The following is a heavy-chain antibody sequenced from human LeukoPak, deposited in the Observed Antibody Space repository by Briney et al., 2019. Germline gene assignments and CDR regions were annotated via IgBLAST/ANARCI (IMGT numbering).Heavy chain of an antibody. Sequence: GASVKVSCKASGYIFTDYYSHWVRQAPGQGLEWMGWINPNSGLTNYAKRFQDRVTMTADTSTDTAYMELNSMETGDTAVYYCAMGTSGWYVPYFDYWGQGTLVTVSS. CDR2: INPNSGLT. J-gene: IGHJ4*02. D-gene: IGHD6-19*01. CDR1: GYIFTDYY. V-gene: IGHV1-2*02. CDR3: AMGTSGWYVPYFDY.